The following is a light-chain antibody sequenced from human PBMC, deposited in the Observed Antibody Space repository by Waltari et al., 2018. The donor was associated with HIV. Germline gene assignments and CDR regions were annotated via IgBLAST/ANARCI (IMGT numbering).Light chain of an antibody. CDR1: SSDVGGSND. J-gene: IGLJ3*02. CDR3: CSHALSNTWV. Sequence: QSALTQPRSVSGSPGQSVTISCTETSSDVGGSNDVYWYQQHPGKAPKLMIYDVGTPPSAVPDLFSGSKSGNPASLTISGLQAEDEADYYCCSHALSNTWVFGGGTKLTVL. V-gene: IGLV2-11*01. CDR2: DVG.